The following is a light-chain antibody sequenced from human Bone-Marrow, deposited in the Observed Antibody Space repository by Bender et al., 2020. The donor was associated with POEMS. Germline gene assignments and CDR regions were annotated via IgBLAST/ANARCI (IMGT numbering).Light chain of an antibody. CDR1: SSDVAHFNS. CDR2: EVN. V-gene: IGLV2-8*01. CDR3: ASYTGNNNYL. Sequence: QSALTQPPSASGSLGQSVTISCTGPSSDVAHFNSVSWYQQHPGKAPKLLIYEVNKWPSGFPARFSGSRSGNTASLTVSGLQAEDEAYYYCASYTGNNNYLFGTGTRVTVL. J-gene: IGLJ1*01.